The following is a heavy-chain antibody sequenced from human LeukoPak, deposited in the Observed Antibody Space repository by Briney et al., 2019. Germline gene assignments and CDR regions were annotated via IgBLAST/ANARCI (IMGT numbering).Heavy chain of an antibody. D-gene: IGHD7-27*01. Sequence: ASVKVSCKASGYTFTAHYIHWVRQGPGQGLEWMGWISPNSGGTDYAQKFQGRVTMTRDTSISTAYVELSSLTSDDTAVYYCAIQPWGSGNNWYFDLWGRGTLVTVSS. CDR2: ISPNSGGT. J-gene: IGHJ2*01. CDR1: GYTFTAHY. V-gene: IGHV1-2*02. CDR3: AIQPWGSGNNWYFDL.